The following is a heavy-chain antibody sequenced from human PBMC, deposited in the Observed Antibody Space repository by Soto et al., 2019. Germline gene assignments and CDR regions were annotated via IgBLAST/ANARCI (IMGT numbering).Heavy chain of an antibody. CDR3: ARARYCASPSCYTHYYYGMDT. CDR1: GYTFTSHG. D-gene: IGHD2-2*02. CDR2: ISTYNSRT. J-gene: IGHJ6*02. Sequence: QDQLVQSGAEVKKPGASVKISCEASGYTFTSHGISWVRQAPGQGLEWLGWISTYNSRTHYAQKVQGRVTMTTDTSTSTAYLDLRSLTFDDTAVYYCARARYCASPSCYTHYYYGMDTWCQGSTVTVSS. V-gene: IGHV1-18*04.